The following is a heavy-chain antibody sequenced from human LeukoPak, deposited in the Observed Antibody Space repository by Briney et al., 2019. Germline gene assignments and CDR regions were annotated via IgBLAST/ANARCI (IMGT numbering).Heavy chain of an antibody. J-gene: IGHJ4*02. CDR1: GGSISSSNYY. Sequence: SETLSLTCTVSGGSISSSNYYWGWVRQPPGKGLEWIGNIYNSGSTYYNPSLGSRVTVSLEMSKNQFSLRLTSVTAADTAVYYCTRGQPSFDYWGQGTLVTVSS. CDR2: IYNSGST. V-gene: IGHV4-39*07. CDR3: TRGQPSFDY. D-gene: IGHD2-2*01.